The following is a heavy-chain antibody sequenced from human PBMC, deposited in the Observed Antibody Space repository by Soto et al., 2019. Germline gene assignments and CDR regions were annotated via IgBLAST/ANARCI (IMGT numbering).Heavy chain of an antibody. CDR1: GGSFSGYY. CDR3: ARSRAYRDYFDY. Sequence: SETLSLTCAVYGGSFSGYYWSWIRQPPGKGLEWIGEINHSGSTNYNPSLKSRVTISVDTSKNQFSLKLSSVTAADTAVYYCARSRAYRDYFDYWGQGTLVTVSS. CDR2: INHSGST. V-gene: IGHV4-34*01. D-gene: IGHD1-1*01. J-gene: IGHJ4*02.